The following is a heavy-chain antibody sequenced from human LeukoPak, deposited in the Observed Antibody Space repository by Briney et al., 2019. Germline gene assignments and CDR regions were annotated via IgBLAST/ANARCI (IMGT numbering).Heavy chain of an antibody. CDR2: ISGSGGST. CDR3: AKNRYFYGSGSYFQGDY. Sequence: PGGSLRLSCGASGFTFSSYAMSWVRQAPGKGLEWVSAISGSGGSTYYADSVKVRFTISRDNSKNTLYLQMNSLRAEDTAVYYCAKNRYFYGSGSYFQGDYWGQGTLVTVSS. V-gene: IGHV3-23*01. D-gene: IGHD3-10*01. J-gene: IGHJ4*02. CDR1: GFTFSSYA.